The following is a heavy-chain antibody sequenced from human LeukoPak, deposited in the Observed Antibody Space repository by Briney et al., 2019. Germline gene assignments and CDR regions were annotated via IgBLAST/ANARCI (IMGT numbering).Heavy chain of an antibody. CDR1: GFSLSTSGVG. CDR3: AHSPRYYDFWSGYYPSYYFDY. D-gene: IGHD3-3*01. V-gene: IGHV2-5*01. Sequence: SGPTLVKPTQTLTLTCTFSGFSLSTSGVGVGWIRQPPGKALEWLALIYWNDDKRYSPSLKSRLTITKDTSKNQVVLTMTNMDPVDTATYYCAHSPRYYDFWSGYYPSYYFDYWGQGTLVTVSS. J-gene: IGHJ4*02. CDR2: IYWNDDK.